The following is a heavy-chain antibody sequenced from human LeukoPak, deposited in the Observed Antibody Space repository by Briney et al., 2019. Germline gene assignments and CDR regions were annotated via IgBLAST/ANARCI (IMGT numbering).Heavy chain of an antibody. D-gene: IGHD3-16*01. CDR1: GGSINNTIFS. Sequence: SETLSLTCTVSGGSINNTIFSWGWIRQPPGKGLEWIGTVYYSGINYSSPSLKSRVTLSVDTSKHQFSLNLSSVTAAGTAVYYCARISRWGQYWGQGTLVTVSS. V-gene: IGHV4-39*07. CDR2: VYYSGIN. CDR3: ARISRWGQY. J-gene: IGHJ4*02.